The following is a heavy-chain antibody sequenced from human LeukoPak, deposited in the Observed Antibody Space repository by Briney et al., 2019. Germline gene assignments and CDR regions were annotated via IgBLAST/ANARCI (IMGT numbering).Heavy chain of an antibody. CDR2: ISYSGGST. Sequence: PGGSLRLSCAASGFTFSNYAMSWVRQAPGKGLEWVSGISYSGGSTDYADSVKGRFTFSRDNSKNTLYLQMNSLRAEGTAVYYCARATYYYDSSGYYSDWFDPWGQGTLVTVSS. CDR3: ARATYYYDSSGYYSDWFDP. D-gene: IGHD3-22*01. CDR1: GFTFSNYA. V-gene: IGHV3-23*01. J-gene: IGHJ5*02.